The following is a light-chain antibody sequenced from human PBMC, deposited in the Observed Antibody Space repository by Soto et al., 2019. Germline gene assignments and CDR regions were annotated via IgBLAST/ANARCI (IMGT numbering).Light chain of an antibody. CDR2: DVS. V-gene: IGKV1-33*01. CDR1: HDISNY. J-gene: IGKJ4*01. Sequence: DIQMTQSPSSLSASLGDSVTITCQASHDISNYLNWYQHKPGKAPKLLIYDVSNLEAGVPSRFSGSGSGTDFVLTISSLQPEDIATYYCQKYDNLRLSFGGGTRVEIK. CDR3: QKYDNLRLS.